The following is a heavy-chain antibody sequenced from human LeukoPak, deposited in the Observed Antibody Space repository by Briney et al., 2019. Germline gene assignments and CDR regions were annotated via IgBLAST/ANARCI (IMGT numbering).Heavy chain of an antibody. CDR3: ANCYDSSGFFAY. V-gene: IGHV7-4-1*02. Sequence: ASVKVSCKGSGYTFTKYAISWVRQAPGQGLEYMGWIDTNTGNPTYAQGFTGRFVFSLDTSVSTAYLQISSLRAENSAIYFCANCYDSSGFFAYWGQGTLVTVSS. D-gene: IGHD3-22*01. CDR1: GYTFTKYA. CDR2: IDTNTGNP. J-gene: IGHJ4*02.